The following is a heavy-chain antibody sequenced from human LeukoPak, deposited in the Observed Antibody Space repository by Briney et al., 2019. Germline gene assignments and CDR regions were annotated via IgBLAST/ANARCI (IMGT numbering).Heavy chain of an antibody. V-gene: IGHV1-46*02. CDR1: GYTFNAYY. Sequence: ASVKVSCKASGYTFNAYYMHWVRQAPGQGLEWMGIINPSGGSTSYAQKFQGRVTMTRDTSTSTVYMELSSLRSEDTAVYYCASLRYFDWLPQKPHFDYWGQGTLVTVSS. CDR3: ASLRYFDWLPQKPHFDY. J-gene: IGHJ4*02. CDR2: INPSGGST. D-gene: IGHD3-9*01.